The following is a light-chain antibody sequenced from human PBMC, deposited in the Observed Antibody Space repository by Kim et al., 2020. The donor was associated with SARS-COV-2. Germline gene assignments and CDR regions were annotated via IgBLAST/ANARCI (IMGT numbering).Light chain of an antibody. CDR3: RVWDGNTNI. CDR1: TFGRKK. V-gene: IGLV3-9*01. J-gene: IGLJ1*01. Sequence: SVALGQKARITCGGTTFGRKKVHWYQQKPGQAPVLVIFRDNNRPSGIPERFSGSTSGNTATLTISSPQAGDEADYYCRVWDGNTNIFGTGTKVTVL. CDR2: RDN.